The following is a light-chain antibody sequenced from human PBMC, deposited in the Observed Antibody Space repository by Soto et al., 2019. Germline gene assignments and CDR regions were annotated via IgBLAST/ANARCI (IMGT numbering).Light chain of an antibody. J-gene: IGKJ4*01. CDR3: QQYKNWHPLT. V-gene: IGKV3-15*01. Sequence: EIVMTQSPATLSVSTGETATLSCRASQSVSYNLAWYQQKPGQGPRLLIYGAFSRATGIPARFSGGGSGTEFTLTIGSLQSEDFAIYYCQQYKNWHPLTFGGGTKVESK. CDR1: QSVSYN. CDR2: GAF.